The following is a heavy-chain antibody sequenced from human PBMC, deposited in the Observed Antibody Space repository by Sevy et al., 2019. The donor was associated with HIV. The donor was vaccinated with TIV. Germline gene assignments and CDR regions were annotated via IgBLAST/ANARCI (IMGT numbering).Heavy chain of an antibody. D-gene: IGHD1-26*01. J-gene: IGHJ4*02. Sequence: GGSLRLSCAASGFTFSNAWMSWVRQAPGKGLEWVGRIKSKTDGGTTDYAAPVKGRFTISRDDSKNTLYLQMNSLKTEDTAVYYCTTDLGSGNYPNDYWGQGTLVTVSS. V-gene: IGHV3-15*01. CDR3: TTDLGSGNYPNDY. CDR1: GFTFSNAW. CDR2: IKSKTDGGTT.